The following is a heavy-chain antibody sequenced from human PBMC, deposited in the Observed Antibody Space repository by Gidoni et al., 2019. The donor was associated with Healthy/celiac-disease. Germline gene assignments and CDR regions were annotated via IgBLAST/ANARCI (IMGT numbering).Heavy chain of an antibody. V-gene: IGHV3-33*01. CDR1: GFTFSSYG. CDR2: IWYDGSNK. J-gene: IGHJ4*02. CDR3: ARAYYDSSGYYWEDY. Sequence: QVQLVESGGGVVQPGRSLRLSCPASGFTFSSYGMHWVRQAPGKGLEWVAVIWYDGSNKYYADSVKGRFTISRDNSKNTLYLQMNSLRAEDTAVYYCARAYYDSSGYYWEDYWGQGTLVTVSS. D-gene: IGHD3-22*01.